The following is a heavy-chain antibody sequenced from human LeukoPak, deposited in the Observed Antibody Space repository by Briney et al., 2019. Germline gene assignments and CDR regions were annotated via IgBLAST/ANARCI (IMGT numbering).Heavy chain of an antibody. Sequence: GGSLRLSCAASGFTFSGYGMHWVRQAPGKGLEWVAVIWYDGSNKYYADSVKGRFTISRDNSKNTLYLQMNSLRAEDTAVYYCARKPLSYSDYEVDYWGQGTLVTVSS. J-gene: IGHJ4*02. CDR1: GFTFSGYG. CDR2: IWYDGSNK. CDR3: ARKPLSYSDYEVDY. D-gene: IGHD4-17*01. V-gene: IGHV3-33*01.